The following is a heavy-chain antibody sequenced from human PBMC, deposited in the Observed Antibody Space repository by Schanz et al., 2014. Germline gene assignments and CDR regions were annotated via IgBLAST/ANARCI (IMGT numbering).Heavy chain of an antibody. D-gene: IGHD3-10*01. CDR2: INPRNGGT. CDR1: GYTFIDYY. CDR3: ATAEDASGSYGLPACGV. V-gene: IGHV1-2*06. Sequence: QVQLVQSGAEVKKPGASVKVSCKASGYTFIDYYMHWVRQAPGQGLQWMGRINPRNGGTDSAQKFQGRVTMTRDTSILTAYMELSSLRSQDTAVYYCATAEDASGSYGLPACGVWGQGTTVIVSS. J-gene: IGHJ6*02.